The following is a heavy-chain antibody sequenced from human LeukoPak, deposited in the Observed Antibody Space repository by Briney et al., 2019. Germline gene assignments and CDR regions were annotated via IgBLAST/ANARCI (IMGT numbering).Heavy chain of an antibody. D-gene: IGHD2-2*01. V-gene: IGHV3-11*01. J-gene: IGHJ2*01. Sequence: GSLRLSCAASGFTFRDYYMSWIRQAPGEGLGWVSYINSSGSTIYYADSVTGRFTISRDNAKNSLYLQMNSLRAEDTAVYYCARDSVVPAAIDWYFDLWGRGTLVTVSS. CDR2: INSSGSTI. CDR1: GFTFRDYY. CDR3: ARDSVVPAAIDWYFDL.